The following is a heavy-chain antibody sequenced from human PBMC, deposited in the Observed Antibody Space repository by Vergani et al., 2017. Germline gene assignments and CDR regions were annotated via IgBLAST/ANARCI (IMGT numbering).Heavy chain of an antibody. CDR3: AGDLRLLYNRFDP. J-gene: IGHJ5*02. CDR1: GFTFNQYG. D-gene: IGHD1-14*01. CDR2: TWYDGNNK. Sequence: QVQLVESGGGVVQPGRSLRLSCAASGFTFNQYGMHWVRQAPGKGLEWVAVTWYDGNNKQYADSVKGRFTISSDNSKSTMYLQMNSLRDEDTGVYYCAGDLRLLYNRFDPWGQGTLVTVSS. V-gene: IGHV3-33*01.